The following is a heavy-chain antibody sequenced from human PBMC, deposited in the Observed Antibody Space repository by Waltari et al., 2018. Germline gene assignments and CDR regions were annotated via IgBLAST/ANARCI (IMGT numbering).Heavy chain of an antibody. Sequence: VQLVQSGAEVKEPGSSVKVSCKASGGTFSTYVNIWVRHAPGQGLEWMGGIIPIFGTANHAQKFQGRVTITADESTRTVYMDLNRLRSEDTAVYYCARGHPPGGDYVYYYYGLDLWGQGTTVTVSS. J-gene: IGHJ6*02. V-gene: IGHV1-69*12. CDR1: GGTFSTYV. CDR2: IIPIFGTA. CDR3: ARGHPPGGDYVYYYYGLDL. D-gene: IGHD4-17*01.